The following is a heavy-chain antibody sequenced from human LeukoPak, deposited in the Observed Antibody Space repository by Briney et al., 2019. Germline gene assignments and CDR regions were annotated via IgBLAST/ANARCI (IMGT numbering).Heavy chain of an antibody. CDR2: IYSDDNT. J-gene: IGHJ4*02. CDR3: ARGPRKGPWGPFDY. CDR1: GFTVSNNY. D-gene: IGHD7-27*01. V-gene: IGHV3-53*01. Sequence: GGSLRLSCAVSGFTVSNNYMTWVRQAPGKGLEWVSVIYSDDNTYYADSVKGRFTISRDNSRYTLYLRVNGLRVEDTAIYYCARGPRKGPWGPFDYWGQGTLVTVSS.